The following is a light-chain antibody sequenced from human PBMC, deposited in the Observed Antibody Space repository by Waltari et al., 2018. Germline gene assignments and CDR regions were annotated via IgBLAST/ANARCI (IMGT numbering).Light chain of an antibody. CDR1: QSILYRSSNRNA. CDR2: WAA. J-gene: IGKJ4*01. CDR3: QQYYNAPLT. Sequence: DIVMTQSPDSLAVSLGERATLTCKSSQSILYRSSNRNALAWYQQNPGQPPKLLFFWAATRESGAPDRFSVSGSGTDFTLTISSLQAEDVAVYYCQQYYNAPLTFGGGTKVEIK. V-gene: IGKV4-1*01.